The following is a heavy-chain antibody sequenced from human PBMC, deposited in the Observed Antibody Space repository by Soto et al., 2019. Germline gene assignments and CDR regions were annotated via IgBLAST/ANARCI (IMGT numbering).Heavy chain of an antibody. CDR2: ISGSGGST. Sequence: VQLVESGGGVVQPGRSLRLSCAASGFTFSSYGMHWVRQAPGKGLEWVSAISGSGGSTYYADSVKGRFTISRDNSKNTLYLQMNSLRAEDTAVYYCAKGNHYYDSSGYYSQVDYWGQGTLVTVSS. V-gene: IGHV3-23*04. CDR1: GFTFSSYG. J-gene: IGHJ4*02. CDR3: AKGNHYYDSSGYYSQVDY. D-gene: IGHD3-22*01.